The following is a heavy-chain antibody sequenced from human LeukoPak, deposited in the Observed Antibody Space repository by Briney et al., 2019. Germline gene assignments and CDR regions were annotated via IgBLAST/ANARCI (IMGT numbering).Heavy chain of an antibody. Sequence: SETLSLTCTVSGGSIRSNYWSWILQPPGKGLEWIAYIYYSGSSNYNPSLKSRVTISGDTSKNQFSLKLNSVTAADTAVYYCAGTTSGVGGFDSWGQGTLVTVSS. V-gene: IGHV4-59*01. CDR1: GGSIRSNY. CDR3: AGTTSGVGGFDS. D-gene: IGHD6-19*01. CDR2: IYYSGSS. J-gene: IGHJ4*02.